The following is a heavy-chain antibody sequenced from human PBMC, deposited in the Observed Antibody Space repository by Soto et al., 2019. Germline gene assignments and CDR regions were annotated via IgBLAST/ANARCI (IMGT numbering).Heavy chain of an antibody. CDR1: GYTFTSYD. J-gene: IGHJ4*02. D-gene: IGHD4-17*01. Sequence: QVQLVQSGAEVKKPGASVKVSCKASGYTFTSYDINWVRQATGQGREWMGWINPNSGNTGYAQKFPGRITMTMNTSISTAYMERSSLRSEDTAVYYCARSLYGDNVDYWGQGTLVTVSS. V-gene: IGHV1-8*01. CDR2: INPNSGNT. CDR3: ARSLYGDNVDY.